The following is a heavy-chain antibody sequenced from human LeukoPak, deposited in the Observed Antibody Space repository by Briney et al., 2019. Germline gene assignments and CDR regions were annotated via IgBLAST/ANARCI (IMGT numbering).Heavy chain of an antibody. Sequence: PGGSLRLSCAASGFTFSNAWMSWVRQAPGKGLEWVSVIYSGGSTYYADSVKGRFTISRDNSKNTLYLQMNSLRAEDTAVYYCAGGLIRYFDWLLTAFDYWGQGTLVTVSS. D-gene: IGHD3-9*01. CDR3: AGGLIRYFDWLLTAFDY. V-gene: IGHV3-66*01. CDR2: IYSGGST. CDR1: GFTFSNAW. J-gene: IGHJ4*02.